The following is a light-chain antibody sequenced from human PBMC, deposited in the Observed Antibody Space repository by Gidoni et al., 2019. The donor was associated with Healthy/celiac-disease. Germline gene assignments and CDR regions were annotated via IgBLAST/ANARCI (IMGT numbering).Light chain of an antibody. J-gene: IGKJ4*01. V-gene: IGKV3-11*01. CDR3: QQRSNWPPF. CDR1: QSVSSY. CDR2: DAS. Sequence: DIVLTQSPATLSLSPGERATLSCRASQSVSSYLAWYQQKPGQAPRLLIYDASNRATGIPARFSGSGSGTDFTLTISSLEPEDFAVYYCQQRSNWPPFFXGXTKVEIK.